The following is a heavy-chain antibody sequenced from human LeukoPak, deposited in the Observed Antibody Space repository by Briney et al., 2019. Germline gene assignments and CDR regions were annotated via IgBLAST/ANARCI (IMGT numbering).Heavy chain of an antibody. V-gene: IGHV3-7*01. Sequence: GGSLRLXCAASGFTFSSYWMSWVRQAPGKELEWVANIKQDGSEKYYVDSVKGRFTISRDNAKNSLYLQMNSLRAEDTAVYYCARRYSSSWFTHYYFDYWGQGTLVTVSS. J-gene: IGHJ4*02. D-gene: IGHD6-13*01. CDR3: ARRYSSSWFTHYYFDY. CDR2: IKQDGSEK. CDR1: GFTFSSYW.